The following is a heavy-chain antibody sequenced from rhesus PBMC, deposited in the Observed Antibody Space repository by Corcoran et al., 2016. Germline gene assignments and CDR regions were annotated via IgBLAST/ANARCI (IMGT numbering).Heavy chain of an antibody. V-gene: IGHV4-169*01. CDR3: AIIAAGYGLDS. CDR2: IYCSGSST. D-gene: IGHD6-13*01. Sequence: QLQLQESGPGLVKPSETLSVTCAVSGGSISSSYWSWIRQAPGKGLEWIGYIYCSGSSTNYTPALKSRVTLSVDTSKNQLSLKLSSVTAADTAVYYGAIIAAGYGLDSWGQGVVVTVSS. J-gene: IGHJ6*01. CDR1: GGSISSSY.